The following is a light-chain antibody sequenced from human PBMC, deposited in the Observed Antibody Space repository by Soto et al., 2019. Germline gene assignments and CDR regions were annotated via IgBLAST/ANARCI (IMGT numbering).Light chain of an antibody. CDR3: QQSYSLPYT. V-gene: IGKV1-39*01. Sequence: DIQMTQSPSSLSASVGDSVTITCRASQTISSYLNWYQQKPGKAPKLLIYAASSLQSGVPSRFSDSGSGTDFTLTISSLQPEDFATYYCQQSYSLPYTFGQGTKLEIK. CDR2: AAS. CDR1: QTISSY. J-gene: IGKJ2*01.